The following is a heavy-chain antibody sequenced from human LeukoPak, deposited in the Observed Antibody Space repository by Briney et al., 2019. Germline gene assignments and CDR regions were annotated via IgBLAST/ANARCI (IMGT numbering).Heavy chain of an antibody. V-gene: IGHV4-34*01. D-gene: IGHD3-22*01. Sequence: SETLSLTCAVYGGSFSGYYWSWIRQPPGKGLEWIGEINHSGSTNYNPSLKSRVPISVDTSKNQFSLKLSSVTAADTAVYYCARHGTNYYDSSGYSDWGQGTLVTVSS. CDR1: GGSFSGYY. CDR2: INHSGST. CDR3: ARHGTNYYDSSGYSD. J-gene: IGHJ4*02.